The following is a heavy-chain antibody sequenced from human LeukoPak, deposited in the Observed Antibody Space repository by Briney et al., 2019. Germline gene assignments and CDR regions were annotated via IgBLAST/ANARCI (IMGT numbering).Heavy chain of an antibody. V-gene: IGHV4-34*01. CDR1: GGSFSGYY. Sequence: PSETLSLTCAVYGGSFSGYYWSWIRQPPGKGLEWIGEINHSGSTNYNPSLKSRVTISVDTSKNQFSLKLSSVTAADTAVYYCARPHRFWGQGTLVTVSS. CDR2: INHSGST. J-gene: IGHJ4*02. CDR3: ARPHRF.